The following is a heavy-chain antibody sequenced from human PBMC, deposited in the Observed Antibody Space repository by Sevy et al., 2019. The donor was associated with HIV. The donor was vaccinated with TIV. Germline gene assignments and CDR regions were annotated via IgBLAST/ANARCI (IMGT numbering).Heavy chain of an antibody. V-gene: IGHV3-30*02. CDR2: IQYDGSNK. CDR1: GFSFSSYG. Sequence: GGSLRLSCAASGFSFSSYGMHWVRQAPGKGLEWMSYIQYDGSNKDYADSVKGRFTISRDNSKNTLYLQMNSMRVENRVVFYCGKEGGGEGGDHWGQGTLVTVSS. CDR3: GKEGGGEGGDH. J-gene: IGHJ4*02. D-gene: IGHD2-21*01.